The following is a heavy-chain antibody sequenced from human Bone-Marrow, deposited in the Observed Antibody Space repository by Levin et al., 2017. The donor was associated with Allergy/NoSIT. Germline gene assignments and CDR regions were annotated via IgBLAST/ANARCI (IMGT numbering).Heavy chain of an antibody. CDR1: GFTFSNSG. Sequence: GGSLRLSCAASGFTFSNSGIHWVRQAPGKGLEWVAVISYNGNYKYYADSVEARFSISRDNSNNTVYLQMNSLRPEDTAVYYCAKGPRIAAAVDYWGPGTLVTVSS. D-gene: IGHD6-13*01. CDR2: ISYNGNYK. J-gene: IGHJ4*02. V-gene: IGHV3-30*18. CDR3: AKGPRIAAAVDY.